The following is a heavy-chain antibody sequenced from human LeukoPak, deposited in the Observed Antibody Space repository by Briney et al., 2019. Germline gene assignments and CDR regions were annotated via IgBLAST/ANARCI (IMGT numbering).Heavy chain of an antibody. J-gene: IGHJ4*02. V-gene: IGHV3-74*01. Sequence: GGSLRLSCAASGFTFSSYWMHWVRQAPGKGLVWVSHINTDGRSTGHADSVKGRFTISRDNAKNALYLQMNSLRAEDTAVYYCARPSAAGPYFDYWGQGTLVTVSS. CDR1: GFTFSSYW. CDR2: INTDGRST. D-gene: IGHD6-13*01. CDR3: ARPSAAGPYFDY.